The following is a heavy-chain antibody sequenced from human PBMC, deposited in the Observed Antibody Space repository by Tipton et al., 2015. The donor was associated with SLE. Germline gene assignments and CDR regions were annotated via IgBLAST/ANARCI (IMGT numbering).Heavy chain of an antibody. CDR3: ARDLVTTRADL. CDR2: INHSGST. D-gene: IGHD5-12*01. Sequence: TLSLTCTVSGGSISSGDYYWGWIRQPPGKGLEWIGEINHSGSTNYNPSLKSRVTISVDTSKNQFSLKLSSVTAADTAVYYCARDLVTTRADLWGRGTLVTVSS. J-gene: IGHJ2*01. CDR1: GGSISSGDYY. V-gene: IGHV4-39*07.